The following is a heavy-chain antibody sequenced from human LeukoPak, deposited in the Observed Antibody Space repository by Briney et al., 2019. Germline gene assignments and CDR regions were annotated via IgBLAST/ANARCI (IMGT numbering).Heavy chain of an antibody. CDR2: ISYDGSNK. V-gene: IGHV3-30-3*01. CDR3: ARPPKGYYDSSGYC. J-gene: IGHJ4*02. Sequence: PGRSLRLSCAASGFTFSSYAMHWVRQAPGKGLEWVAAISYDGSNKYYADSVKGRFTISRDNSKNTLYLQMNSLRAEDTAVYYCARPPKGYYDSSGYCWGQGTLVTVSS. CDR1: GFTFSSYA. D-gene: IGHD3-22*01.